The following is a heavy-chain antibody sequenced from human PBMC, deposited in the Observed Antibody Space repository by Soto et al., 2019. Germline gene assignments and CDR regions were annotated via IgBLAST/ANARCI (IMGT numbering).Heavy chain of an antibody. CDR3: ARDWNYCSTGKCYVSYYYHGMDV. CDR2: ISVYNGNT. Sequence: ASVKVSCKTSGYTFTNYGINWVRQAPGQGLEWMGWISVYNGNTKYAQKFQGRVTMTTDTSTNTAYMELRSLRSDDTAVYYCARDWNYCSTGKCYVSYYYHGMDVWGQGTTVTVSS. V-gene: IGHV1-18*01. J-gene: IGHJ6*02. CDR1: GYTFTNYG. D-gene: IGHD2-2*01.